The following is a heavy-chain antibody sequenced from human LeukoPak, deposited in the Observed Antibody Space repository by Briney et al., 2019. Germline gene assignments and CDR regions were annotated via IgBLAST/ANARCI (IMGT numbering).Heavy chain of an antibody. V-gene: IGHV3-30*02. Sequence: GGSLRLSCAASGFTFSSYGMHWVRQAPGKGLEWVAFIRYDGSNKYYADSVKGRFIISRDNSKNTLYLQMNSLRADDTAVYYCAKDYYGSGSYYIFGYWGQGTLVTVSS. CDR3: AKDYYGSGSYYIFGY. CDR2: IRYDGSNK. D-gene: IGHD3-10*01. J-gene: IGHJ4*02. CDR1: GFTFSSYG.